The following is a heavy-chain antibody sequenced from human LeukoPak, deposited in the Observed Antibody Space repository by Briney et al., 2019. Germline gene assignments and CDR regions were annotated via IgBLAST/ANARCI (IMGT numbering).Heavy chain of an antibody. CDR3: ARARYCSSTSCPSPYYYYYMDV. D-gene: IGHD2-2*01. CDR2: IYPGDSDT. CDR1: GYSFTNYW. Sequence: GESLKISCKGSGYSFTNYWIGLVRQMPGKGLEWMGIIYPGDSDTRYSPSFRGQVTISADKSISTAYLQWSSLKASDTAMYYCARARYCSSTSCPSPYYYYYMDVWGKGTTVTVSS. J-gene: IGHJ6*03. V-gene: IGHV5-51*01.